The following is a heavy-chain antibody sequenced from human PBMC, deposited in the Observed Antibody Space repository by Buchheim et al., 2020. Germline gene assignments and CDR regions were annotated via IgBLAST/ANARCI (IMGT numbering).Heavy chain of an antibody. CDR1: GFTFSSYD. J-gene: IGHJ4*02. D-gene: IGHD5-24*01. CDR2: ISSDGSNK. Sequence: QVQLVESGGGVVQPGRSLSLSCVASGFTFSSYDMHWVRQAPGKGLEWVAVISSDGSNKNYADSVKGRFTISRDNSKKTLYLQMNSLRTEDTSVYYCANGHSDYWGQGTL. V-gene: IGHV3-30*04. CDR3: ANGHSDY.